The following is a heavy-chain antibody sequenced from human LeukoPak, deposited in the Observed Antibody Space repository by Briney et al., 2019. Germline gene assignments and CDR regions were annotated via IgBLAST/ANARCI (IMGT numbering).Heavy chain of an antibody. CDR2: IYYSGST. J-gene: IGHJ6*02. V-gene: IGHV4-39*01. CDR3: ARLDGTTVTTGAATQYYYYGMDV. D-gene: IGHD4-17*01. Sequence: PSETLSLTCTVSGGSISSSSYYWGWIRQPPGKGLEWIGSIYYSGSTYYNPSLKSRVTISVDTSKNQFSLKLSSATAAGTAVYYCARLDGTTVTTGAATQYYYYGMDVWGQGTTVTVSS. CDR1: GGSISSSSYY.